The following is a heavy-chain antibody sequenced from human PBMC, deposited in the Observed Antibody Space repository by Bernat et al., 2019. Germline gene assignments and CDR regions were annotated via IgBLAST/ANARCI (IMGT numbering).Heavy chain of an antibody. D-gene: IGHD1-7*01. CDR1: GFSLSTSGMC. V-gene: IGHV2-70*15. CDR3: ARFRITGITRAFDI. CDR2: IDWDDDK. J-gene: IGHJ3*02. Sequence: QVTLRESGPALVKPTQTLTLTCTFSGFSLSTSGMCVSWIRQPPGKALEWLARIDWDDDKYYSTSLKTRLTISKDTSKNQVVLTMTNMDPVDTATYYCARFRITGITRAFDIWGQGTMVTVSS.